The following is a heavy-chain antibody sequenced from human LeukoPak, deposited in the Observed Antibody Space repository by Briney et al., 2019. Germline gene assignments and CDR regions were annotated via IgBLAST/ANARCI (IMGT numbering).Heavy chain of an antibody. Sequence: ASVKVSCKASGYSFTGYYIHWVRQAPGQGLEWMGWINPNSGGTNYAQKFQDRVTMTRDTSISTAYMELSSLRSDDTAVYYCAREINRSRYYWGQGTLVTVSS. CDR1: GYSFTGYY. CDR3: AREINRSRYY. CDR2: INPNSGGT. V-gene: IGHV1-2*02. J-gene: IGHJ4*02. D-gene: IGHD3-16*01.